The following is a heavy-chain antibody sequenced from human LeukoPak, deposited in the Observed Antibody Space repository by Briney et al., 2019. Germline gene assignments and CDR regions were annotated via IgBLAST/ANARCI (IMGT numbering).Heavy chain of an antibody. V-gene: IGHV3-23*01. Sequence: PGGSLRLSCAASGFTFSSYAMSWVRQAPGKGLEWVSAISGSGGNTYYADSVKGRFTISRDNSKNTLYLQMNSLRAEDTAVYYCAKLPLRDSRGNWFDPWGQGTLVTVSS. J-gene: IGHJ5*02. CDR2: ISGSGGNT. CDR1: GFTFSSYA. D-gene: IGHD5-12*01. CDR3: AKLPLRDSRGNWFDP.